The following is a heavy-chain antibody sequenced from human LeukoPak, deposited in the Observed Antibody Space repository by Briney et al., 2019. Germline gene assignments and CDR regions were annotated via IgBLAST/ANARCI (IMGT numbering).Heavy chain of an antibody. J-gene: IGHJ6*03. CDR2: INPKNAAT. Sequence: ASVKVSCKASRYTFTGHYIHWVRQAPGQGLEWMGWINPKNAATNYAQKFQGRVTMTRDTSISTAYMELSRLRSDDTAVHYCARDYLLSGYYYYYMDVWGKGTTVTVSS. CDR3: ARDYLLSGYYYYYMDV. V-gene: IGHV1-2*02. D-gene: IGHD2/OR15-2a*01. CDR1: RYTFTGHY.